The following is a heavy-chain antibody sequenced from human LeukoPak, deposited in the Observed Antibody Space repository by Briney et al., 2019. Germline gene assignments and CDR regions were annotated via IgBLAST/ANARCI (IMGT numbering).Heavy chain of an antibody. D-gene: IGHD3-22*01. CDR3: ARGTYYYDSSGYSAKLYYFDY. CDR1: GGSFSGYY. CDR2: INHSGST. Sequence: PSETLSLTCSVYGGSFSGYYWRWLRQPPGKGLEWIGEINHSGSTNYNPSLKSRVTISVDTSKNQFSLKLSSVTAADTAVYYCARGTYYYDSSGYSAKLYYFDYWGQGTLVTVSS. V-gene: IGHV4-34*01. J-gene: IGHJ4*02.